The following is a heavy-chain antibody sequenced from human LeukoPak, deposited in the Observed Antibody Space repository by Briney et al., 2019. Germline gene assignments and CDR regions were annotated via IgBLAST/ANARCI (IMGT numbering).Heavy chain of an antibody. V-gene: IGHV3-23*01. Sequence: GGSLRLSCAASGFTFSSYAMSWVRQAPGKGLEWVSAISGSGGGTYYADSVKGRFTISRDNSKNTLYLQMNSLRAEDTAVYYCAKVFRDYSSSHLFDYWGQGTLVTVSS. CDR3: AKVFRDYSSSHLFDY. CDR1: GFTFSSYA. D-gene: IGHD6-13*01. J-gene: IGHJ4*02. CDR2: ISGSGGGT.